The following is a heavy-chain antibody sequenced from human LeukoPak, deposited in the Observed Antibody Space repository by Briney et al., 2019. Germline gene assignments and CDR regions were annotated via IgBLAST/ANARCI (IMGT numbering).Heavy chain of an antibody. Sequence: SETLSLTCTVSGGSISSGDYYWSWIRQPPGKGLEWIGYIYYSGSTYYNTSLKSRVTISVDTSKNQFSLKLSSVTAADTAVYYCARKAIAAAGLVDYWGQGTLVTVSS. CDR2: IYYSGST. J-gene: IGHJ4*02. V-gene: IGHV4-30-4*01. CDR3: ARKAIAAAGLVDY. D-gene: IGHD6-13*01. CDR1: GGSISSGDYY.